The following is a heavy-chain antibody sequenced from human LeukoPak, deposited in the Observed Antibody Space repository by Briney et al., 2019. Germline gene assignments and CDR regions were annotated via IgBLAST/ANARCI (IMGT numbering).Heavy chain of an antibody. V-gene: IGHV1-69*01. Sequence: SVKLSCNASGGTFNRLALSWVRQAPGQGLEWMGGIIPLFGTANYAQKFQGRVSITADDSTRTAYMELRRLRSEDTAVYYCARDGDWFDPWGQGTPVTVSS. CDR2: IIPLFGTA. J-gene: IGHJ5*02. CDR3: ARDGDWFDP. CDR1: GGTFNRLA.